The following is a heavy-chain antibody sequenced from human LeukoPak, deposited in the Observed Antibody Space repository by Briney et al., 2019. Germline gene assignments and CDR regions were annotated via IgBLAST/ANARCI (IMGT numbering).Heavy chain of an antibody. CDR2: INPNSGGT. V-gene: IGHV1-2*02. Sequence: ASVKVSCKASGYTFTCYYMHWVRQAPGQGLEWMGWINPNSGGTNYAQKFQGRVTITADESTSTAYMELSSLRSEDTAVYYCARSGIGYDILTGYYYYYYMDVWGKGTTVTISS. CDR3: ARSGIGYDILTGYYYYYYMDV. D-gene: IGHD3-9*01. CDR1: GYTFTCYY. J-gene: IGHJ6*03.